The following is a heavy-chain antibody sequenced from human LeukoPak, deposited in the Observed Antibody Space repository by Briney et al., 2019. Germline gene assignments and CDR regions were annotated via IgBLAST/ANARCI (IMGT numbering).Heavy chain of an antibody. CDR3: AKAYYYDTSGFQS. V-gene: IGHV3-9*01. D-gene: IGHD3-22*01. Sequence: GGSLRLSCAASGFTFSSYGMSWVRQAPGKGLEWVSGITWNSDNIKYADSVEGRFTISRDNGRNSLYLQMNSLRAEDTAFYYCAKAYYYDTSGFQSWGQGTLVTVSS. CDR2: ITWNSDNI. CDR1: GFTFSSYG. J-gene: IGHJ4*02.